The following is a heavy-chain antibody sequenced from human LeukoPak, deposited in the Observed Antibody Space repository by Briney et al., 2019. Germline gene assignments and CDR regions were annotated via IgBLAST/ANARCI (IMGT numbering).Heavy chain of an antibody. Sequence: GGSLRLSCAASGFTVSSNYMSWVRQAPGKGLEWVSVIYSGGSTYYADSVKGRFTISRDNSKNTLYLQMNSLRAEDTAVYYCAKDRGKWELPPTWGQGTLVTVSS. J-gene: IGHJ5*02. CDR2: IYSGGST. V-gene: IGHV3-66*01. CDR3: AKDRGKWELPPT. CDR1: GFTVSSNY. D-gene: IGHD1-26*01.